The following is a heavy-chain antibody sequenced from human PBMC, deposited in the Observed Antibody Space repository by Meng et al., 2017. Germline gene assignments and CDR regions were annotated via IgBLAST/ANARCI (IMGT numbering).Heavy chain of an antibody. CDR2: NYYSGST. Sequence: HVQLHESGPRLVKPSQTLSLTCTGSGGSISSGGYYWSWIRQHSGKGLEWIGYNYYSGSTYYNPSLKSLVTISVDTSKNQFSLKLSSVTDTDTAVYYCARDRDYGDYWDWFDPWGQGTLVTVSS. V-gene: IGHV4-31*01. J-gene: IGHJ5*02. D-gene: IGHD4-17*01. CDR3: ARDRDYGDYWDWFDP. CDR1: GGSISSGGYY.